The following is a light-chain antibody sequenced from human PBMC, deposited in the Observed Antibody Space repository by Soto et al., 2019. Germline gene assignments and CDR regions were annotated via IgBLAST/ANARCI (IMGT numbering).Light chain of an antibody. CDR2: GAS. Sequence: EIVLTQSPGTLSLSPRESATLSCRASQSVSSSYLAWYQQKPGQAPRLLIYGASTRATGIPDRFSGSGSGTDFTLTISRLEPEDFAVYYCQQYGSSQWTFGQGTKVDIK. CDR1: QSVSSSY. CDR3: QQYGSSQWT. V-gene: IGKV3-20*01. J-gene: IGKJ1*01.